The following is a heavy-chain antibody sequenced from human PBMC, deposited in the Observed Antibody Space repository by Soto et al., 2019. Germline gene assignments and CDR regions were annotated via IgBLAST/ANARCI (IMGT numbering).Heavy chain of an antibody. J-gene: IGHJ4*02. CDR2: ISSSSSYI. CDR3: ARMAVVVPAAKPIPWYFDY. Sequence: PGGSLRLSCAASGFTFSSYSMNWVRQAPGKGLEWVSSISSSSSYIYYADSVKGRFTISRDNAKNSLYLQMNSLRAEDTAVYYCARMAVVVPAAKPIPWYFDYWGQGTMVTVSS. D-gene: IGHD2-2*01. CDR1: GFTFSSYS. V-gene: IGHV3-21*01.